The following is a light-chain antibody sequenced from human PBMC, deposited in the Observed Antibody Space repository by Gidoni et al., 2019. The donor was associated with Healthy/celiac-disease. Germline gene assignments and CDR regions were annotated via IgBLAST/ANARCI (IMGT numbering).Light chain of an antibody. CDR2: AAS. CDR3: QQSYSTPRT. V-gene: IGKV1-39*01. CDR1: QSISSY. J-gene: IGKJ3*01. Sequence: DIQLTQSPSSLSASVVDRVTITCRASQSISSYLNWYQQKPGKAPKLLIYAASSLQSGVPSRFSGSGSGTDFTLTISSLQPEDFATYYCQQSYSTPRTFGPXTKVDIK.